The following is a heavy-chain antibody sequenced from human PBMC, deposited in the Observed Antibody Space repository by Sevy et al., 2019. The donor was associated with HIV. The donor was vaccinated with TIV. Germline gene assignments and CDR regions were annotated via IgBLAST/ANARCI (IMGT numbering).Heavy chain of an antibody. CDR3: GRAVTMIVVVSNYGMDV. D-gene: IGHD3-22*01. Sequence: GGSLRLSCAASGFTFSDYYMSWIRQAPGKGLEWVSYISSSGSTIYHADSVKGRFTISRDNAKNSLYLQMNSLRAEDTAVYYCGRAVTMIVVVSNYGMDVWGQGTTVTVSS. J-gene: IGHJ6*02. CDR2: ISSSGSTI. V-gene: IGHV3-11*01. CDR1: GFTFSDYY.